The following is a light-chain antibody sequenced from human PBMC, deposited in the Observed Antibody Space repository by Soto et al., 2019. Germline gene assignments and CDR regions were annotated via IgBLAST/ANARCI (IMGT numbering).Light chain of an antibody. V-gene: IGKV3-20*01. J-gene: IGKJ1*01. CDR2: GAS. Sequence: EIVLTQSPGTLSLSPGERATLSGRASQSVSSSYLAWYQQKPGQAPRLLIYGASSRTTGIPDRFSGSGSGTAFTLTISRLEPEDFAVYYCQQYGSSPGTFGQGPKVEIK. CDR3: QQYGSSPGT. CDR1: QSVSSSY.